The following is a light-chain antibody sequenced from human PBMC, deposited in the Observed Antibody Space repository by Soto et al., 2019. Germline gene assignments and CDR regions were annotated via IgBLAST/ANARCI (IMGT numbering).Light chain of an antibody. CDR3: QRYNNWPLT. J-gene: IGKJ4*01. CDR1: QGIGDT. V-gene: IGKV3-15*01. Sequence: EIVLTQSPGTLSLSPVERATLSCMASQGIGDTLAWYQHKPGQTPRLLIYDTSTRATGVPARFSGSRSGTEFTLTINSLQSEDFAVYYCQRYNNWPLTFGGGTKVDIK. CDR2: DTS.